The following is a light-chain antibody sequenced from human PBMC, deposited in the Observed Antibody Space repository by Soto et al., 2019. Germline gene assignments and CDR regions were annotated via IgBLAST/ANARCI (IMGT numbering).Light chain of an antibody. V-gene: IGKV1-8*01. CDR1: QGISSY. CDR2: TTS. Sequence: AIRMTQSPSSFSASTGDRVTITCRASQGISSYLAWYQQKPGKAPKLLIYTTSSLQSGVPSRFSASGTGTDFTLTISSLQPEDFATYYCQQSYSTPQTFGGGTKVDIK. CDR3: QQSYSTPQT. J-gene: IGKJ4*01.